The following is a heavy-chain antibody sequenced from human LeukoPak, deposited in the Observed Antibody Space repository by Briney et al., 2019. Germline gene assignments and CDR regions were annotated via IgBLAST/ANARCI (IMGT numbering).Heavy chain of an antibody. D-gene: IGHD2-21*02. CDR1: GYTFTSYG. J-gene: IGHJ4*02. CDR2: ISAYNGNT. Sequence: ASVKVSCKASGYTFTSYGISWVRQAPGQGLEWMGWISAYNGNTNYAQKLQGRVTMTTDTSTSTAYMELRSLRSDDTAVYYCARVRCGGDCYSPYYFDYWGQGTLVTVSS. CDR3: ARVRCGGDCYSPYYFDY. V-gene: IGHV1-18*01.